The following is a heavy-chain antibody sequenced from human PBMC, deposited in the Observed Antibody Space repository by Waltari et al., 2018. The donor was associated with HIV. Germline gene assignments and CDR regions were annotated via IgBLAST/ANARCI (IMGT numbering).Heavy chain of an antibody. J-gene: IGHJ6*02. D-gene: IGHD2-21*01. CDR3: ARDVQGYCGGERCFYGMDV. CDR2: VGYDGSNT. Sequence: QVQLVESGGGVVQPGRSLRLSCAASGFTVSTYGMHWVRQAPGKGLEVVTVVGYDGSNTYYTASVKCRFTISRDKSKNTLYLQMYSLRAEDTAVYYCARDVQGYCGGERCFYGMDVWGQGTTVTVSS. V-gene: IGHV3-33*01. CDR1: GFTVSTYG.